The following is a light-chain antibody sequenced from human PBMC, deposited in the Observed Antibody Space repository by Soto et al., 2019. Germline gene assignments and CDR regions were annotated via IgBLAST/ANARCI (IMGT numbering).Light chain of an antibody. CDR3: QQYDSYSLRT. CDR2: KAS. Sequence: DIQMTQSPSTLSASVGDRVTITCRASQTITTSLAWYQQKPGKAPKLLIYKASSLESGVPSRFSGSGSETEFTLTISSLQPDDFATYYCQQYDSYSLRTFGQGTRVEI. J-gene: IGKJ1*01. CDR1: QTITTS. V-gene: IGKV1-5*03.